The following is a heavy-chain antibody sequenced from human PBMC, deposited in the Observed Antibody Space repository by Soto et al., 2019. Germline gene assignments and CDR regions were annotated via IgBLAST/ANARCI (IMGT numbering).Heavy chain of an antibody. J-gene: IGHJ5*02. CDR2: ISSGSAFI. CDR1: FTFSMYS. Sequence: VQVVESGGGLVKPGGSLRLSCNFTFSMYSMNWVRQAPGKGLEWVASISSGSAFIKYADSVKGRFSISRDKAKNSVSLQMNSLRAEDTAMYYCTRDQGGSYDSWFDPWGRGTLVTVSS. V-gene: IGHV3-21*01. CDR3: TRDQGGSYDSWFDP. D-gene: IGHD1-26*01.